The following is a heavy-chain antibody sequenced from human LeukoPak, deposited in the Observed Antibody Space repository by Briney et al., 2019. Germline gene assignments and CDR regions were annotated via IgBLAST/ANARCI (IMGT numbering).Heavy chain of an antibody. CDR3: ARLTRSNAYNFFDF. CDR1: GYTFTSYD. Sequence: ASVKVSCKASGYTFTSYDISWVRQAPGQGLEWMGWISAYNGNTNYAQKLQGRVTMTTDTSTSTAYMELRSLRSDDTAVYYCARLTRSNAYNFFDFWGQGTLVTVSS. V-gene: IGHV1-18*01. CDR2: ISAYNGNT. D-gene: IGHD1-14*01. J-gene: IGHJ4*02.